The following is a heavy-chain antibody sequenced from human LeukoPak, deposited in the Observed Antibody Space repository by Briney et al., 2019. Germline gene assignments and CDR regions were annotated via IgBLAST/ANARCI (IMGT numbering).Heavy chain of an antibody. CDR1: GYTFTSYY. D-gene: IGHD4-23*01. Sequence: EASVKLSFKASGYTFTSYYMHWVRHPPRQGLEWMGIINPSGGSRSYAQKFQGRVTMTRDTSTSTVYMELSSLRSEDTAVYYCARDHAGLRWSAEGYFDLWGRGTLVTVSS. J-gene: IGHJ2*01. CDR3: ARDHAGLRWSAEGYFDL. V-gene: IGHV1-46*01. CDR2: INPSGGSR.